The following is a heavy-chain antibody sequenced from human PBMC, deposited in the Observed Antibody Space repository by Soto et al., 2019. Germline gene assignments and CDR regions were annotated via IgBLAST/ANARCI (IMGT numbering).Heavy chain of an antibody. V-gene: IGHV3-23*01. D-gene: IGHD6-13*01. CDR1: GFTFSSYA. Sequence: PGGSLRLSCAASGFTFSSYAMSWVRQAPGKGLEWVSAISGSGGSTYYADSVKGRFTISRDNSKNTLYLQMNSLRAEDTAVYYCASRIAAAGPTYYFDYWGQGTLVTVSS. CDR2: ISGSGGST. J-gene: IGHJ4*02. CDR3: ASRIAAAGPTYYFDY.